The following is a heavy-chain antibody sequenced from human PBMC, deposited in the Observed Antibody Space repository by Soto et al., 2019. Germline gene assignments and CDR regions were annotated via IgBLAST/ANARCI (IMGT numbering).Heavy chain of an antibody. D-gene: IGHD6-13*01. CDR2: IYYSGST. V-gene: IGHV4-39*01. J-gene: IGHJ6*03. CDR1: GGSISSSSYY. CDR3: AFISSSLSINYYYYMDV. Sequence: SETLSLTCTVSGGSISSSSYYWGWIRQPPGKGLEWIGSIYYSGSTYYNPSLKSRVTISVDTSKNQFSLKLSSVTAADTAVYYCAFISSSLSINYYYYMDVWGKGTTVTVSS.